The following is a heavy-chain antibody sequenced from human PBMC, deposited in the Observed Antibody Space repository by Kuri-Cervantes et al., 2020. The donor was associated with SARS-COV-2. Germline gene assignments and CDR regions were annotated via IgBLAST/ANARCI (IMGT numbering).Heavy chain of an antibody. V-gene: IGHV3-30*04. CDR2: MSYDGGKI. J-gene: IGHJ6*04. CDR3: ARGPTCTWSDIGDSLDV. D-gene: IGHD3-3*01. CDR1: GFSFSNYA. Sequence: GESLKISWAASGFSFSNYAMHWVRQAPGKGLEWVEGMSYDGGKIYYADSLKGRFTISRDNSKNTLYVQMVSLRPENTAVYFCARGPTCTWSDIGDSLDVWGKGTVVTVSS.